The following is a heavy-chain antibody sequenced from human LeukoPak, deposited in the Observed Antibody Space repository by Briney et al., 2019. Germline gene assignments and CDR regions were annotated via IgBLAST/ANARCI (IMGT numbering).Heavy chain of an antibody. D-gene: IGHD6-13*01. J-gene: IGHJ5*02. CDR2: ISAYNGNT. V-gene: IGHV1-18*01. CDR1: GYTFTSYG. Sequence: GASVKVSCKASGYTFTSYGISWVRQAPGQGLEWRGWISAYNGNTNYARYLQVRVTMTTDTSTSTAYMELRSLRSEDTAVYYCAREGIAAAGTVRVSELFDPWGQGTLVTVSS. CDR3: AREGIAAAGTVRVSELFDP.